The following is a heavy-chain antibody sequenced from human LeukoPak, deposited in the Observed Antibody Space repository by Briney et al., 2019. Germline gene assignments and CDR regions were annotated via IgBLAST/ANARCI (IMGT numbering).Heavy chain of an antibody. CDR3: ARGLAAPYFDY. V-gene: IGHV4-59*01. D-gene: IGHD2-15*01. CDR2: IYYSGST. J-gene: IGHJ4*02. Sequence: SETLSLTCTVSGGSISSYYWSWIRQPPGKGLEWIGYIYYSGSTNYNPSLKSRVTISVDTSKNQFSLKLSSVTAADTAVYYCARGLAAPYFDYWGQGTLVTVSS. CDR1: GGSISSYY.